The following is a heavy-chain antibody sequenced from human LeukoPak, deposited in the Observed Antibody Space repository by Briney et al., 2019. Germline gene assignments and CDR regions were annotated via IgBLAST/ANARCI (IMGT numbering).Heavy chain of an antibody. J-gene: IGHJ6*03. CDR3: ASTSSSSTYYYYYMDV. V-gene: IGHV4-61*09. Sequence: SETLSLTCTVSGGSISRGSYYWTWIRQPAGKGLEWIGHIYTSGHINYNPALESRVTISVDTSKNQFSLKLSSVTAADTAVYYCASTSSSSTYYYYYMDVWSKGTTVTVSS. CDR2: IYTSGHI. D-gene: IGHD6-6*01. CDR1: GGSISRGSYY.